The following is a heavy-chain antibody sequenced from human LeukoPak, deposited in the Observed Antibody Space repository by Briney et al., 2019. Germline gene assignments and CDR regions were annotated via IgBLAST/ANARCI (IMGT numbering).Heavy chain of an antibody. CDR1: GFTFSSYG. Sequence: GRSLSLSCAASGFTFSSYGMHWVRQAPGKGLEWVAVIWYDGSNKYYADSVKGRFTISRDNSKNTLYLQMNSLRAEDTAVYYCAKEAYIEMATITPDYWGQGTLVTVSS. CDR3: AKEAYIEMATITPDY. V-gene: IGHV3-33*06. CDR2: IWYDGSNK. D-gene: IGHD5-24*01. J-gene: IGHJ4*02.